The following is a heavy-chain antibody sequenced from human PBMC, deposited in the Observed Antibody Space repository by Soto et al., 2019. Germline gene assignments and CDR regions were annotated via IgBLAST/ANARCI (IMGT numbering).Heavy chain of an antibody. CDR2: VDSAGSGT. Sequence: PGGSLRLSCAASRFTFSNYAMHWVRQVPGKGLEWVARVDSAGSGTSYADFVKGRFTVSRDNAKNTVSLQMDSLRVEDTAVYYCATVFEHWGQGIPVTVSS. CDR1: RFTFSNYA. J-gene: IGHJ4*02. V-gene: IGHV3-74*01. CDR3: ATVFEH.